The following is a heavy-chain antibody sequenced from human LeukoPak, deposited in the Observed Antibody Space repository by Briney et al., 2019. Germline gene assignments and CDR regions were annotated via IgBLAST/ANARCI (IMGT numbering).Heavy chain of an antibody. Sequence: SQTLSLTCAISGDSVSSNSAAWNWIRQSPSRGLEWLGRTYYRSKWYNDYAVSVKSRITINPDTSKNQFSLQLNSVTPEDTAVYYCARSTMVRGVLYNWFDPWGQGTLVTVSS. CDR2: TYYRSKWYN. CDR1: GDSVSSNSAA. CDR3: ARSTMVRGVLYNWFDP. J-gene: IGHJ5*02. D-gene: IGHD3-10*01. V-gene: IGHV6-1*01.